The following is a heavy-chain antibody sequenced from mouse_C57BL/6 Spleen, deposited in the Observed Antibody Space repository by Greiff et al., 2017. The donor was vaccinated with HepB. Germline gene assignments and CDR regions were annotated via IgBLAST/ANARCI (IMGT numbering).Heavy chain of an antibody. J-gene: IGHJ1*03. V-gene: IGHV1-76*01. D-gene: IGHD1-1*01. CDR1: GYTFSDYY. CDR2: IYPGSGNT. Sequence: QVQLQQSGAELVRPGASVKLSCKASGYTFSDYYINWVKQRPGQGLEWIARIYPGSGNTYYNEKFKGKATLTAEKSSSTAYMQLSSLTSEDSAVYFCARSGGGLRYGSSLYWYFDVWGTGTTVTVSS. CDR3: ARSGGGLRYGSSLYWYFDV.